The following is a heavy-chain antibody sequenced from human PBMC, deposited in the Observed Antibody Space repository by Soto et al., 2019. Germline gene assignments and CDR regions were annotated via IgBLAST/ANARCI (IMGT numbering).Heavy chain of an antibody. V-gene: IGHV3-15*07. CDR2: IKSKGDAETV. J-gene: IGHJ5*02. Sequence: EVQMVESGGGWVKPGGSLRLSCEASGLTFNKAWMIGVRQAPGKGLEWVARIKSKGDAETVDYAAPVKGRFTISRDDSKSTVDLQMNTLKTEDTGLYYCTMVTTRGFDPWGQGIQVTVSS. CDR1: GLTFNKAW. D-gene: IGHD4-17*01. CDR3: TMVTTRGFDP.